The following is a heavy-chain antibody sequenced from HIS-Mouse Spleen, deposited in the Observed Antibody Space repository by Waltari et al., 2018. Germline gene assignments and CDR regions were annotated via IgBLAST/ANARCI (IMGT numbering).Heavy chain of an antibody. D-gene: IGHD6-13*01. J-gene: IGHJ2*01. CDR1: GGSSSSSSYY. CDR2: IYYSGST. V-gene: IGHV4-39*07. Sequence: QLQLQESGPGLVKPSETLSLTCTVSGGSSSSSSYYWGWIRQPPGKGLEWIGSIYYSGSTYYNPSLKSRVTISVDTSKNQFSLKLSSVTAADTAVYYCAREIPYSSSWYDRYFDLWGRGTLVTVSS. CDR3: AREIPYSSSWYDRYFDL.